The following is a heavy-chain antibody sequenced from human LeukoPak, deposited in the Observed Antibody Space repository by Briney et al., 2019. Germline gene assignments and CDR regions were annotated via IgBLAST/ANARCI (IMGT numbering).Heavy chain of an antibody. CDR3: ARECITGTTCAFDI. D-gene: IGHD1-20*01. CDR1: GYTFTSYG. CDR2: IIPIFGTA. V-gene: IGHV1-69*13. Sequence: SVKVSCKASGYTFTSYGISWVRQAPGQGLEWMGGIIPIFGTANYAQKFQGRVTITADESTSTAYMELSSLRSEDTAVYYCARECITGTTCAFDIWGQGTMVTVSS. J-gene: IGHJ3*02.